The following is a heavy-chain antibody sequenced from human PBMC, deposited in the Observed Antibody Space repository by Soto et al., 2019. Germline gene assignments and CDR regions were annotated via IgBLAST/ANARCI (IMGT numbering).Heavy chain of an antibody. Sequence: GGSLRLSCAASGFTFSTYPMSWVRQAPGKGLEWVSGISGSGISTYYTDSVKGRFTISRDNSKNTVFLQMYSLRDEDTAVYYCVKPPVITASYYYYDMDVWGQGTTVTVSS. CDR1: GFTFSTYP. V-gene: IGHV3-23*01. CDR2: ISGSGIST. J-gene: IGHJ6*02. D-gene: IGHD4-4*01. CDR3: VKPPVITASYYYYDMDV.